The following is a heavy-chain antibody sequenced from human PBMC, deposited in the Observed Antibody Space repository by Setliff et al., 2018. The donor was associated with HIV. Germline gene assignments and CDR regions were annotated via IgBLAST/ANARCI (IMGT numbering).Heavy chain of an antibody. CDR2: MNPNSGNT. Sequence: ASVKVSCKASGSTFSTYDINWVRQAPGQGPEWMGWMNPNSGNTGYAPKLQGRVTMTRNTSISTAYMELSSLRSDDTAVYYCASSWSRVPYYGMDVWGQGTTVTVPS. CDR3: ASSWSRVPYYGMDV. J-gene: IGHJ6*02. V-gene: IGHV1-8*01. D-gene: IGHD6-13*01. CDR1: GSTFSTYD.